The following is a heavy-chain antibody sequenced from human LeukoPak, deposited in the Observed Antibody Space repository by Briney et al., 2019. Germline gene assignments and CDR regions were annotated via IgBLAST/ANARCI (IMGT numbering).Heavy chain of an antibody. Sequence: SETLSLTCTVSGDSISSSSYSWGWIRQPPGKGLEWIGSMYYSGSIYYNPSLKSRVTISVDTSKNQFSLKLSSVTAADTAVYYCAMWTNDYSNFYFDYWGQGTLVTVSS. J-gene: IGHJ4*02. D-gene: IGHD4-11*01. CDR2: MYYSGSI. CDR3: AMWTNDYSNFYFDY. CDR1: GDSISSSSYS. V-gene: IGHV4-39*01.